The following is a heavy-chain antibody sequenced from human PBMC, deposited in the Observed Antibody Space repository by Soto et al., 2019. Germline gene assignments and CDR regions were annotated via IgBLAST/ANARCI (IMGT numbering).Heavy chain of an antibody. D-gene: IGHD6-13*01. V-gene: IGHV4-39*01. CDR2: VYYGGST. Sequence: SETLSLTCSGSGASISSSHHLWGCIRPPPGKGLEWVGSVYYGGSTYYNPSLQTGVTISVDTSRSQFSLKLNSVTAADTAVYFCARLFFKLGVESPGVSYFDYWGTGTPVTVSS. CDR3: ARLFFKLGVESPGVSYFDY. CDR1: GASISSSHHL. J-gene: IGHJ4*02.